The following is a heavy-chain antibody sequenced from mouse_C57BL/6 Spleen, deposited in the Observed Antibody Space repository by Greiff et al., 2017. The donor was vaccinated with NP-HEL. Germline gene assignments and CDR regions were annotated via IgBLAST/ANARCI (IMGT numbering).Heavy chain of an antibody. D-gene: IGHD1-1*01. CDR1: GYTFTSYW. J-gene: IGHJ1*03. V-gene: IGHV1-72*01. CDR2: IDPNSGGT. Sequence: QVQLQQPGAELVKPGASVKLSCKASGYTFTSYWMHWVKQRPGRGLEWIGRIDPNSGGTKYNEKFKSKATLTVDKSSSTAYMQLRSLTSEDSAVYYCARCYGSSYWYFDVWGTGTTLTVSS. CDR3: ARCYGSSYWYFDV.